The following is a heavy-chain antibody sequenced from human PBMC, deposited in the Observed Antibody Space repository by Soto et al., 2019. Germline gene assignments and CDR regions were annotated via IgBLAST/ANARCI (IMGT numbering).Heavy chain of an antibody. D-gene: IGHD5-18*01. J-gene: IGHJ4*02. Sequence: PSETLSLTCTVSGGSISSGDYYWSWIRQPPGKGLEWIGYIYYSGSTYYNPSLKSRVTISVDTSKNQFSLKLSSVTAADTAVYYCARVPAMVPYYFDYWGQGTLVTVSS. CDR3: ARVPAMVPYYFDY. V-gene: IGHV4-30-4*01. CDR1: GGSISSGDYY. CDR2: IYYSGST.